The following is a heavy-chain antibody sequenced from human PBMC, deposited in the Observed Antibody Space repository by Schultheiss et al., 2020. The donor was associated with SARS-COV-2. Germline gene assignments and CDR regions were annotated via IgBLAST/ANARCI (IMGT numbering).Heavy chain of an antibody. CDR2: ISGSGGST. V-gene: IGHV3-23*01. J-gene: IGHJ6*02. CDR3: ARADTGYGHGMDV. Sequence: GGSLRLSCAASGFTFSSYAMSWVRQAPGKGLEWVSAISGSGGSTYYADSVKGRFTISRDNSKNTLYLQMNSLRAEDTAVYYCARADTGYGHGMDVWGQGTTVTVSS. CDR1: GFTFSSYA. D-gene: IGHD5-18*01.